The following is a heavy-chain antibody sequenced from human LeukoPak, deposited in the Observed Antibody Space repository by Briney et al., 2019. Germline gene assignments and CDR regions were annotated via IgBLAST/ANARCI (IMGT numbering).Heavy chain of an antibody. Sequence: SETLSLTCTVSGGSVTSGSYYSGWIRQPPGNGLEWIGNMFYSGNTYYNPSLKSRVTMSVDTSKNQFSLKLSSVTAADTAVYYCARMATSGPVFYYYYYMDVWGKGATVTVS. CDR1: GGSVTSGSYY. D-gene: IGHD5-24*01. V-gene: IGHV4-39*01. CDR2: MFYSGNT. CDR3: ARMATSGPVFYYYYYMDV. J-gene: IGHJ6*03.